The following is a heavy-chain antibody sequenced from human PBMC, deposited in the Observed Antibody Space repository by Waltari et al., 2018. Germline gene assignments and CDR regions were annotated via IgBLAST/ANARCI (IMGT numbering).Heavy chain of an antibody. Sequence: QLVESWGGLVRPGGSLRLSCAASGFTLSIYSMNWVRQAPGRGLEWLSVIGSSGSHVYYADSVKGRFTISRDNANNSLFLQMNTLRAEDTAVYYCTKDRGGDFDIWGQGTMVTVSS. D-gene: IGHD2-21*02. CDR2: IGSSGSHV. CDR1: GFTLSIYS. V-gene: IGHV3-21*06. J-gene: IGHJ3*02. CDR3: TKDRGGDFDI.